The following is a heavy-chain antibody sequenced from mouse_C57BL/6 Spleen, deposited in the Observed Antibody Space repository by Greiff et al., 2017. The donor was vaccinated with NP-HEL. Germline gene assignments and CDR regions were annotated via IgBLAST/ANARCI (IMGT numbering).Heavy chain of an antibody. J-gene: IGHJ4*01. D-gene: IGHD2-5*01. V-gene: IGHV2-5*01. Sequence: QVQLKASGPGLVQPSQSLSITCTVSGFSLTSYGVHWVRQSPGKGLEWLGVIWRGGSTDYNAAFMSRLSITKDNSKSQVFFKMNSLQADDTAIYYCARAYYSNYGYAMDYWGQGTSVTVSS. CDR3: ARAYYSNYGYAMDY. CDR1: GFSLTSYG. CDR2: IWRGGST.